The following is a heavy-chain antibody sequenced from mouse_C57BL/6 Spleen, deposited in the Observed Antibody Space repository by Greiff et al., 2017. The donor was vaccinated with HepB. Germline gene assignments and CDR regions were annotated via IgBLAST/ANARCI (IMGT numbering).Heavy chain of an antibody. Sequence: VQLKESGGGLVKPGGSLKLSCAASGFTFSSYAMSWVRQTPEKRLEWVATISDGGSYTYYPDNVKGRFTISRDNAKNNLYLQMSHLKSEDTAMYYCARSYYYGSSYPFAYWGQGTLVTVSA. D-gene: IGHD1-1*01. J-gene: IGHJ3*01. CDR2: ISDGGSYT. CDR1: GFTFSSYA. CDR3: ARSYYYGSSYPFAY. V-gene: IGHV5-4*01.